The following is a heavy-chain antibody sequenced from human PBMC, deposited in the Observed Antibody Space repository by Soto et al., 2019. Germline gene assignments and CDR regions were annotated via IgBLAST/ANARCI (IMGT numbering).Heavy chain of an antibody. CDR3: ARGRGVTTPDPNLDY. V-gene: IGHV3-48*01. D-gene: IGHD2-2*01. CDR2: VSSTSSTI. J-gene: IGHJ4*01. Sequence: EVQLVESGGGLVQPGGSLRLSCAASGFTLSSYSMNWVRQPPGKGLEWVSYVSSTSSTIYYADSVKGRFTISRDNAMNSVYLQMNSLRAEDTALYYCARGRGVTTPDPNLDYLGQGTLVTVSS. CDR1: GFTLSSYS.